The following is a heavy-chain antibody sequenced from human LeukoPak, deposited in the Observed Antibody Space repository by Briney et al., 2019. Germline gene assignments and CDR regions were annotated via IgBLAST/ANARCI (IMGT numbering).Heavy chain of an antibody. CDR1: GFTFSSYS. CDR2: ISSSSSYI. CDR3: ASYRGGYDCFDY. V-gene: IGHV3-21*01. D-gene: IGHD5-12*01. J-gene: IGHJ4*02. Sequence: PGGSLRLSCAASGFTFSSYSMNWVRQAPGKGLEWVSSISSSSSYIYYADSVKGRFTISRDNAKNSLYLQMNSLRAEDTAVYYCASYRGGYDCFDYWGQGTLVTVSS.